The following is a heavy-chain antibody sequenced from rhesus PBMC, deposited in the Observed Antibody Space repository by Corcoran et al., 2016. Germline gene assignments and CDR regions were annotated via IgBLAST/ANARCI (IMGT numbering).Heavy chain of an antibody. Sequence: EVQLVESGGGLVQPGGSLRLSCAASGFTFSVFAVHWVRQACGKGLEWVGRIRIKSSNYETGYAASVKGRFTISRDDSENTAYLQMNSLKTEDTAVYYCATGWSAGYWGQGVLVTVSS. D-gene: IGHD2-39*02. CDR3: ATGWSAGY. CDR1: GFTFSVFA. CDR2: IRIKSSNYET. J-gene: IGHJ4*01. V-gene: IGHV3-118*01.